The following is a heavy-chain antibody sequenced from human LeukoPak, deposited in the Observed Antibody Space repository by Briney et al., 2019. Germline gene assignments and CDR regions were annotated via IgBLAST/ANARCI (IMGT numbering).Heavy chain of an antibody. CDR1: GFTVSSIH. CDR3: AKDRDSSGAHFDY. CDR2: ISYDGSNK. J-gene: IGHJ4*02. Sequence: GGSLRLSCAASGFTVSSIHMVWVRQAPGKGLEWVAVISYDGSNKYYADSVKGRFTISRDNSKNTLYLQMNSLRAEDTAVYYCAKDRDSSGAHFDYWGQGTLVTVSS. D-gene: IGHD6-19*01. V-gene: IGHV3-30*18.